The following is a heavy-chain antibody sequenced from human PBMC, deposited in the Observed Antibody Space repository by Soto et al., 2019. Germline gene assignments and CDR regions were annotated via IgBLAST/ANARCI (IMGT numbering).Heavy chain of an antibody. V-gene: IGHV4-34*01. CDR2: INHSGST. Sequence: QVQLQQWGAGLLKPSETLSLTCAVYGGSFSGYSWTWIRQPPGTGREWIGEINHSGSTNYNPSLKRRVTISVDTSMNQFSLKLTSVTAADTAVYYCASDKITGLFDYWGQGTLVTVSS. CDR1: GGSFSGYS. J-gene: IGHJ4*02. CDR3: ASDKITGLFDY. D-gene: IGHD2-8*02.